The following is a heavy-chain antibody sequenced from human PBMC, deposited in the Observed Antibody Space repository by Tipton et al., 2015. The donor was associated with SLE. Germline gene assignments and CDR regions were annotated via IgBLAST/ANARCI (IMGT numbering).Heavy chain of an antibody. CDR3: ARQVYSSSWYGWFDP. D-gene: IGHD6-13*01. CDR2: FYHSGST. J-gene: IGHJ5*02. Sequence: TLSLTCAVSGSFISSGYYWGWIRQPPGKGLEWIGSFYHSGSTYNNPSLKSRVTISVDTTKNQFSLRLSSVTAADAAVYYCARQVYSSSWYGWFDPWGQGTLVTGSS. V-gene: IGHV4-38-2*01. CDR1: GSFISSGYY.